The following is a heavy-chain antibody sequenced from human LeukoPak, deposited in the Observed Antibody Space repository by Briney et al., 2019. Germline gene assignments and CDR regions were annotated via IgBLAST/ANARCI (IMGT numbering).Heavy chain of an antibody. CDR1: GFTFSSYD. CDR2: ITSSSGTI. CDR3: ARDSSVAAFDY. Sequence: PGGSLRLSCEVSGFTFSSYDLNWVRQAPGRGLERVSYITSSSGTIYYADSVKGRFTISRDNAKNSLSLQMNSLRDEDTAVYYCARDSSVAAFDYWGQGTLVTVSS. D-gene: IGHD6-19*01. J-gene: IGHJ4*02. V-gene: IGHV3-48*02.